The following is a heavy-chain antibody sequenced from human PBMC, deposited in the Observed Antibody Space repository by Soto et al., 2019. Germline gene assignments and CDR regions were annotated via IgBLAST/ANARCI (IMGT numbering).Heavy chain of an antibody. V-gene: IGHV4-59*01. Sequence: KPSETLSVTCTVSGGSISSYYWSWIRQPPGKGLEWIGYIYYSGSTNYNPSLKSRVTISVDTSKNQFSLKLSSVTAADTAVYYCARGTGLLRRYYFDYWGQGTLVTVSS. J-gene: IGHJ4*02. D-gene: IGHD3-22*01. CDR3: ARGTGLLRRYYFDY. CDR1: GGSISSYY. CDR2: IYYSGST.